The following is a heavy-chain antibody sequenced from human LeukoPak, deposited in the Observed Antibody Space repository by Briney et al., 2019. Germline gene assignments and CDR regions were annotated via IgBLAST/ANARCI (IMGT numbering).Heavy chain of an antibody. J-gene: IGHJ6*02. V-gene: IGHV3-20*04. D-gene: IGHD6-19*01. CDR3: ARVPRGEQWLGPNYYYYYGMDV. Sequence: GGSLRLSCAASGFTFGDYGMSWVRQAPGKGPEWVSGINFNGGRTGYADSVKGRFTISRDNAKNSLHLQMSSLSAEDTALYYCARVPRGEQWLGPNYYYYYGMDVWGQGTTVTVSS. CDR1: GFTFGDYG. CDR2: INFNGGRT.